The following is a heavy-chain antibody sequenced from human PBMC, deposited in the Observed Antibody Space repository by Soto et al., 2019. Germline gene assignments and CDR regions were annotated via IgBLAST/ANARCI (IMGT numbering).Heavy chain of an antibody. CDR1: GFTFSSYS. CDR3: VRGGRGYTRDDVFDI. J-gene: IGHJ3*02. V-gene: IGHV3-21*06. D-gene: IGHD2-2*02. Sequence: EVQLVESGGGLVKPGGSLRLSCVDSGFTFSSYSMNWVRQAPGKGLEWVSSISSSSSPIFYADSLKGRFTISRDNAKNSLYLQMNSLRAEDTAVDYCVRGGRGYTRDDVFDIWGQGTMVTVSS. CDR2: ISSSSSPI.